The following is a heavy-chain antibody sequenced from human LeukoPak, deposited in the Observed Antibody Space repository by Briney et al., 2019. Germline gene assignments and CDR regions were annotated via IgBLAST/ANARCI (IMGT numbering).Heavy chain of an antibody. V-gene: IGHV4-34*01. CDR1: GGSFSGYY. Sequence: SETLSLTCAVYGGSFSGYYWSWIRQPPGKGLEWIGEINHSGSTNYNPSLKSRVTMSVDTSKNQFSLKLRSVTAADTAVYYCASLGYDGSALHHFDYWGQGTLVTVSS. J-gene: IGHJ4*02. CDR3: ASLGYDGSALHHFDY. D-gene: IGHD3-22*01. CDR2: INHSGST.